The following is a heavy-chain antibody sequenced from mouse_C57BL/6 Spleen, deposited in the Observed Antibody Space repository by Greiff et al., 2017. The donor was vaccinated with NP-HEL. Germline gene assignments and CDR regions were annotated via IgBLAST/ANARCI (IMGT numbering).Heavy chain of an antibody. J-gene: IGHJ2*01. CDR3: TPKSSIYYYGSSYLDY. D-gene: IGHD1-1*01. V-gene: IGHV14-1*01. CDR2: IDPEAGDT. Sequence: EVQVVESGAELVRPGASVKLSCTASGFNIKDYYMHWVKQRPEQGLEWIGRIDPEAGDTEYAPKFQGKATMTADTSSNTAYLQLSSLTSEDTAVYYCTPKSSIYYYGSSYLDYWGQGTTLTVSS. CDR1: GFNIKDYY.